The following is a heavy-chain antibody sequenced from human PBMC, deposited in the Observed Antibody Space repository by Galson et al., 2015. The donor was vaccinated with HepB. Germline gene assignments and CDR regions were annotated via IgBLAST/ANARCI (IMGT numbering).Heavy chain of an antibody. CDR1: GFTFSSYW. J-gene: IGHJ4*02. Sequence: SLRLSCAASGFTFSSYWMHWVRQAPGKGLVWVSRINSDGRGTTYADSVKGRFTISRDNSKNTLYLQMNSLRAEDTAVYYCANLLAAADTFDYWGQGTLVTVSS. CDR2: INSDGRGT. CDR3: ANLLAAADTFDY. V-gene: IGHV3-74*01. D-gene: IGHD6-13*01.